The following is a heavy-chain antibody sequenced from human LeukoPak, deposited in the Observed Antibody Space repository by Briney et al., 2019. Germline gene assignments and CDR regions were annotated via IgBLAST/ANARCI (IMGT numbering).Heavy chain of an antibody. D-gene: IGHD5-18*01. CDR1: GGSINNGGYY. Sequence: SETLSLTCTVSGGSINNGGYYWSWIRQHPGKGLEWIGYIYYSGSSYYNPSLRSRVTISVDTSKNHFSLKLSSVTAADTAVYYCARAAGDGGYSYGYWGQGTLVTVSS. V-gene: IGHV4-31*03. CDR2: IYYSGSS. J-gene: IGHJ4*02. CDR3: ARAAGDGGYSYGY.